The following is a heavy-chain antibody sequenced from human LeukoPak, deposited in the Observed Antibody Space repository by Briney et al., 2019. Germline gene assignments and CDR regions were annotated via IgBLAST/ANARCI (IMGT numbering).Heavy chain of an antibody. J-gene: IGHJ4*02. V-gene: IGHV4-39*07. D-gene: IGHD3-10*01. CDR1: GGSIYSNTSY. Sequence: SETLSLTCTVSGGSIYSNTSYWGWIRQPPGKGLEWIGSVYSTGTTFYNPSLKSRVTISVDMSKNQFSLKLNSVTAADTAVYYCARARVRGAVKPLFDYWGQGTLVTVSS. CDR2: VYSTGTT. CDR3: ARARVRGAVKPLFDY.